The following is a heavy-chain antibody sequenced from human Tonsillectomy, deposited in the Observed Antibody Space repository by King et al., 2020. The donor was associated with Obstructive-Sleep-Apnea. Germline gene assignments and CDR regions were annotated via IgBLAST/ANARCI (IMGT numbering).Heavy chain of an antibody. V-gene: IGHV3-7*01. CDR2: IKQDGSQK. Sequence: EVQLVESGGGLVQPGGSLRLSCAASGFTFSSYWMSWVRQAPGKGLEWVANIKQDGSQKYYVDSVKGRFTISRDNAKNSLYLQMNSLRAEDTAVYYCARARETYYYGSGSYFSDYWGQGTLVTVSS. D-gene: IGHD3-10*01. CDR1: GFTFSSYW. J-gene: IGHJ4*02. CDR3: ARARETYYYGSGSYFSDY.